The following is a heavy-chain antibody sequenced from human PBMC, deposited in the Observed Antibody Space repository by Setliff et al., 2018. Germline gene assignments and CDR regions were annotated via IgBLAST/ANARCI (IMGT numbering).Heavy chain of an antibody. CDR1: GGSMSNYF. Sequence: SETLSLTCSVAGGSMSNYFWSWVRRPPGKGLEWIGYIYSSGSTNYNPSLKSRVAISLDTSKSQFSLRLSSLTAADTAVYYCARHPSSGSYYGGSIFYFDDWGPGILVTVSS. V-gene: IGHV4-59*08. D-gene: IGHD1-26*01. CDR2: IYSSGST. J-gene: IGHJ4*02. CDR3: ARHPSSGSYYGGSIFYFDD.